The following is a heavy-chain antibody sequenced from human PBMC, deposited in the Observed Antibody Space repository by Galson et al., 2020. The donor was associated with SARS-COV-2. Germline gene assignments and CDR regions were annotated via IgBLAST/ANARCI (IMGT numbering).Heavy chain of an antibody. J-gene: IGHJ4*02. CDR3: AREAGNSWYFDY. CDR2: ISSSGTT. D-gene: IGHD4-4*01. Sequence: SETLSLTCNVSSGSISSSRYYWGWIRQPPGRGLEWLGSISSSGTTYYKPSLRSRVTISVDTSKNQFSLKLNSVTAADTAVYYCAREAGNSWYFDYWAQGTLVTVSS. CDR1: SGSISSSRYY. V-gene: IGHV4-39*07.